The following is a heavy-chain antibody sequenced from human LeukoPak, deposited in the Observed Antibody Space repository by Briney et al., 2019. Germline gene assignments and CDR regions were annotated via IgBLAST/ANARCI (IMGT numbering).Heavy chain of an antibody. CDR3: ARSPLGEDTSGYDYVFYY. D-gene: IGHD5-12*01. J-gene: IGHJ4*02. CDR1: GGTFSSYA. V-gene: IGHV1-69*04. CDR2: IIPILGIA. Sequence: SVKVSCKASGGTFSSYAISWVRQAPGQGLEWMGRIIPILGIANYAQKFQGRVTITADKSTSTAYMELCSLRSEDTAVYYCARSPLGEDTSGYDYVFYYWGQGTLVTVSS.